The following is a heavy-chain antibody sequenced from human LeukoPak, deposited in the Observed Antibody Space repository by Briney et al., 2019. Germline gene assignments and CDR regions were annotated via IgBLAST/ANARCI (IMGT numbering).Heavy chain of an antibody. CDR1: GYSFTDYY. CDR3: ARTGSLQD. D-gene: IGHD1-26*01. J-gene: IGHJ4*02. CDR2: INTNTGNP. Sequence: ASVKVSCKASGYSFTDYYIHWVRQAPGQGLEWMGWINTNTGNPTYAQGFTGRFVFSLDTSVSTAYLQISSLKAEDTAVYYCARTGSLQDWGQGTLVTVSS. V-gene: IGHV7-4-1*02.